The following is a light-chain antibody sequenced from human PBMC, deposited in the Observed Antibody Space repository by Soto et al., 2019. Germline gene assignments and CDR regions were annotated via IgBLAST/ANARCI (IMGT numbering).Light chain of an antibody. CDR1: SGHSSYA. CDR3: QTWGTGIRV. Sequence: QSVLTQSPSASASLGASVKLTCTLSSGHSSYAIAWHQQQPEKGPRYLMKLNSDGSHSKGDGIPDRVSGSSSGAELYLTLSRLQSEDEADYYCQTWGTGIRVFGGGTQLTVL. J-gene: IGLJ3*02. CDR2: LNSDGSH. V-gene: IGLV4-69*01.